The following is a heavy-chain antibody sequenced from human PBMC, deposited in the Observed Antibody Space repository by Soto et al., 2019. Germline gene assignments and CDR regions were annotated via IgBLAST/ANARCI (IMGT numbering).Heavy chain of an antibody. Sequence: ASVKVSCKASGYTFTSYAMHWVRQAPGQRLEWMGWINAGNGNTKYSQKFQGRVTITRDTSASTAYMELSSLRSEDTAVYYCAAQMWRPPYYYYMDVWGKGTTVPVSS. CDR2: INAGNGNT. J-gene: IGHJ6*03. CDR1: GYTFTSYA. CDR3: AAQMWRPPYYYYMDV. V-gene: IGHV1-3*01. D-gene: IGHD2-21*01.